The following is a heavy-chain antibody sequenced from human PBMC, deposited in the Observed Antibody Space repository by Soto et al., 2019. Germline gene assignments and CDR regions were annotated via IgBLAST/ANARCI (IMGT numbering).Heavy chain of an antibody. Sequence: SETLSLTCTVSGGSVNSASYYWSWVRQPPGKGLEWIAYIYYNGFTSYNPSLKSRVTISLDTSKNQFSLRLNSVTAADTAVYYCARDGSGIWSGMDIWGQGTTVTVSS. CDR1: GGSVNSASYY. CDR3: ARDGSGIWSGMDI. J-gene: IGHJ6*02. V-gene: IGHV4-61*01. CDR2: IYYNGFT. D-gene: IGHD1-1*01.